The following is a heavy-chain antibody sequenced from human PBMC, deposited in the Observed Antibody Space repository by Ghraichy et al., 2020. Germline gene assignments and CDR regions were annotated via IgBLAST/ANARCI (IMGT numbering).Heavy chain of an antibody. CDR3: TTDSLIVVVVAATPMDV. CDR1: GFTFSNAW. CDR2: IKSKTDGGTT. J-gene: IGHJ6*02. V-gene: IGHV3-15*01. D-gene: IGHD2-15*01. Sequence: GGSLRLSCAASGFTFSNAWMSWVRQAPGKGLEWVGRIKSKTDGGTTDYAAPVKGRFTISRDDSKNTLYLQMNSLKTEDTAVYYCTTDSLIVVVVAATPMDVWGQGTTVTVSS.